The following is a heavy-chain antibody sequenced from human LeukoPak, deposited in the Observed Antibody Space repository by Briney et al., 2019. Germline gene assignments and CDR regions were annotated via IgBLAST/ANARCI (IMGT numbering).Heavy chain of an antibody. D-gene: IGHD3-3*01. V-gene: IGHV3-30-3*01. CDR3: ARDMSTYYTIDS. CDR2: ISYDGSIK. J-gene: IGHJ4*02. CDR1: GFTFSSYA. Sequence: PGRSLRLSCAASGFTFSSYAMHWVRQAPGKGLEWVAFISYDGSIKYYADSVRGRFTISRDNTKNTLYLQMNTLRAEDTAVYYCARDMSTYYTIDSWGQGNLVTVSS.